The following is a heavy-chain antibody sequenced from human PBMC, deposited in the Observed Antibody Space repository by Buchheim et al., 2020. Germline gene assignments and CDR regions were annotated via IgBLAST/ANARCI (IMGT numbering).Heavy chain of an antibody. Sequence: QVQLVESGGGVVQPGRSLRLSCVGSGFSFSSFGMNWVRRAPGKGLEWVTVISYDGRSDYEADSVKGRFTISRDNSKNTLYLQMNSLTADDTAVYYCAKDGGTVTMNRGVMISYGMDVWGQGTT. V-gene: IGHV3-30*18. J-gene: IGHJ6*02. CDR2: ISYDGRSD. D-gene: IGHD3-10*01. CDR1: GFSFSSFG. CDR3: AKDGGTVTMNRGVMISYGMDV.